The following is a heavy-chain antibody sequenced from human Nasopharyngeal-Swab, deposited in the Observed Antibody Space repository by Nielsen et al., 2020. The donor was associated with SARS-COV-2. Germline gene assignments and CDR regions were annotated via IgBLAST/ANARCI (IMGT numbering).Heavy chain of an antibody. Sequence: GSSLKTSCAASGFTFSSYWMSWVRQAPGKGLEWVANIKQDGSEKYYVDSVKGRFTISRDNAKNSLYLQMNSLRAEDTAVYYCARDGTGTLDYYYYYGMDVWGQGTTVTVSS. CDR3: ARDGTGTLDYYYYYGMDV. CDR2: IKQDGSEK. J-gene: IGHJ6*02. D-gene: IGHD1-7*01. CDR1: GFTFSSYW. V-gene: IGHV3-7*01.